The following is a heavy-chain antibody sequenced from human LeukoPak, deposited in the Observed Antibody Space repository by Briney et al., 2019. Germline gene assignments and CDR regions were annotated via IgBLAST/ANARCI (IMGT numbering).Heavy chain of an antibody. CDR1: GVSFSTTW. CDR3: SGQYSSSSVVDY. Sequence: QSGGSLRLSCAASGVSFSTTWMHWVRQAPGKGLMWVSHVSSDGSRTYADSVKGRFTISRDNAKNSLYLQMNSLRAEDTAIYYCSGQYSSSSVVDYWGQGTLVTVSS. CDR2: VSSDGSR. V-gene: IGHV3-74*01. J-gene: IGHJ4*02. D-gene: IGHD6-6*01.